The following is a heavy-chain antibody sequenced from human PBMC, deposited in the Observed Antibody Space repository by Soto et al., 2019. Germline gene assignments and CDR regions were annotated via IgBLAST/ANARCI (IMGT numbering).Heavy chain of an antibody. V-gene: IGHV4-34*01. Sequence: PSETLSLTCGVSGGSFSGYFWTWIRQPPGKSLEWIGEVNHIGITNYNPSLRSRLNLSIDTAKKQFSLKLTSVTAADTSVYYCARATQFFYDSRGYSKNFDFWGQGTLVTVSS. CDR3: ARATQFFYDSRGYSKNFDF. J-gene: IGHJ4*02. D-gene: IGHD3-22*01. CDR1: GGSFSGYF. CDR2: VNHIGIT.